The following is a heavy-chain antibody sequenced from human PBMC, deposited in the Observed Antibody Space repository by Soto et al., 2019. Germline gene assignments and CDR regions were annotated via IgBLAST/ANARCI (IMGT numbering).Heavy chain of an antibody. CDR1: SDSISTEKW. CDR3: AKGGGHVGDGVGYAFEV. CDR2: IYHSGSS. J-gene: IGHJ3*01. D-gene: IGHD2-8*01. Sequence: QVQLQESGPGLVKPSETLSLTCTVSSDSISTEKWWSWVRQPPGKGLEWIGEIYHSGSSHYSPSLKGRVIKSQDKSKNQFALKWGSVTAADPAVYYGAKGGGHVGDGVGYAFEVRGQGTMVAVSS. V-gene: IGHV4-4*02.